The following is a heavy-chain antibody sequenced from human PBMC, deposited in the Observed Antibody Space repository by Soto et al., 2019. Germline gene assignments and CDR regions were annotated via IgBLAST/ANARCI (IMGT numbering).Heavy chain of an antibody. CDR2: IKQDGSEK. D-gene: IGHD4-4*01. CDR1: GFTFSSYW. J-gene: IGHJ6*03. V-gene: IGHV3-7*01. Sequence: GGSLRLSCAASGFTFSSYWMSWVRQAPGKGLEWVANIKQDGSEKYYVDSVKGRFTISRDNAKNSLYLQMNSLRAEDTAVYYCARYRYSNYDYYYMDVWGKGTTVTVSS. CDR3: ARYRYSNYDYYYMDV.